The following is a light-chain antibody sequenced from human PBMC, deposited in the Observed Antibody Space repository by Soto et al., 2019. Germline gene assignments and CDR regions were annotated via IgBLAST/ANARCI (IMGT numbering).Light chain of an antibody. J-gene: IGLJ1*01. CDR2: EVS. Sequence: QSALTQPASVSGSPGQSITISCTGTSRDVGGYDYVSWYQLHPGKSPKLMVFEVSNRPSGFSYRFSGSKSGNTASLTISGLQAEDEADYFCSSSSISTAYLFGTGTKLTVL. CDR3: SSSSISTAYL. CDR1: SRDVGGYDY. V-gene: IGLV2-14*01.